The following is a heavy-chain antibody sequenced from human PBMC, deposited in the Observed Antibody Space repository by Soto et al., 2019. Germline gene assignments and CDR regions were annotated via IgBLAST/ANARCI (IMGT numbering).Heavy chain of an antibody. J-gene: IGHJ6*02. Sequence: GGSLRLSCAASGFTFSSYAMHWVRQAPGKGLEWVAVISYDGSNRYYADSVKGRFTISRDNSKNTLYLQMNSLRAEDTAVYYCARDTSRYDFWSGSYGMDVWGQGTTVTVSS. V-gene: IGHV3-30-3*01. CDR1: GFTFSSYA. CDR3: ARDTSRYDFWSGSYGMDV. D-gene: IGHD3-3*01. CDR2: ISYDGSNR.